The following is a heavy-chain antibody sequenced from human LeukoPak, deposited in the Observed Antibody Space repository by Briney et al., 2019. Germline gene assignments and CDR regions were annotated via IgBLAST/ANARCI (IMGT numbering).Heavy chain of an antibody. J-gene: IGHJ6*02. V-gene: IGHV4-31*03. CDR2: IYHTGGT. D-gene: IGHD4-17*01. CDR3: ARLSTDLYYYYGMDV. CDR1: GGSISGGGYY. Sequence: SGTLSLTCTVSGGSISGGGYYWNWIRQHPGKGLEWIGYIYHTGGTFYNPSLKSRVTISLDTSENQFSLKLSSVTAADTAVYYCARLSTDLYYYYGMDVWGQGTTVTVSS.